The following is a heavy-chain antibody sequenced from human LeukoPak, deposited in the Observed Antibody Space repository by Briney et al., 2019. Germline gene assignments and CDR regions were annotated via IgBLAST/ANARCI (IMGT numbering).Heavy chain of an antibody. CDR1: GFTFSSYE. CDR3: AREGDCTNGVCYYNWFDP. J-gene: IGHJ5*02. Sequence: GGSLRLSCVASGFTFSSYEMNWVRQAPGKGLEWVSYISSSSSTIYYADSVKGRFTISRDNAKNSLYLQMNSLRAEDTAVYYCAREGDCTNGVCYYNWFDPWGQGTLVTVSS. D-gene: IGHD2-8*01. V-gene: IGHV3-48*03. CDR2: ISSSSSTI.